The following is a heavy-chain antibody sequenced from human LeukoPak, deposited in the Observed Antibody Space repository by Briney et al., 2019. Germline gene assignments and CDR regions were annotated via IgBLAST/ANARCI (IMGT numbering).Heavy chain of an antibody. V-gene: IGHV3-30*04. CDR1: GFTFSSYV. CDR2: ISYDGSNE. J-gene: IGHJ4*02. Sequence: GGSLRLSCAASGFTFSSYVMHWVRQAPGKGLEWVAIISYDGSNEYYADSVKGRFTISRDNSKNTLYLQMNSLRAEDTAVYYCARDSERYYDILTGYYPSDYWGQGTLVTVSS. CDR3: ARDSERYYDILTGYYPSDY. D-gene: IGHD3-9*01.